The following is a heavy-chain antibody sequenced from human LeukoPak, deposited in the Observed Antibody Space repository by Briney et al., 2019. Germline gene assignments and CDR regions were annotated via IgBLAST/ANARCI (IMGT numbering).Heavy chain of an antibody. CDR1: GFTFSSYA. V-gene: IGHV3-64*01. CDR3: TTMTVVPTDY. CDR2: ISSNGGST. D-gene: IGHD2-2*01. J-gene: IGHJ4*02. Sequence: PGGSLRLSCAASGFTFSSYAMHWVRQAPGKGLEYVSAISSNGGSTYYANSVKGRFTISRDDSKNTLYLQMSSLKTEDTAVYHCTTMTVVPTDYWGQGTLVTVSS.